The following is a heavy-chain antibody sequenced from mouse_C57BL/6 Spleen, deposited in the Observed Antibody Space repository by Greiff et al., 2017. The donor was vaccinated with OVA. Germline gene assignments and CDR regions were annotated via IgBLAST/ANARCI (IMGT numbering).Heavy chain of an antibody. J-gene: IGHJ3*01. CDR2: IDPSDSYT. Sequence: QVQLQQPGAELVMPGASVKLSCKASGYTFTSYWMHWVKQRPGQGLEWIGEIDPSDSYTNYNQKFKGKSTLTVDQSSSTAYMQLSSLTSEDSAVYDCARGNWFAYWGQGTLVTVSA. CDR3: ARGNWFAY. V-gene: IGHV1-69*01. CDR1: GYTFTSYW.